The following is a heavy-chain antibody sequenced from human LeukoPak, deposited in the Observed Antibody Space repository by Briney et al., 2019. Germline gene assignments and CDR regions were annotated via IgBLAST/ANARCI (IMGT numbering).Heavy chain of an antibody. V-gene: IGHV3-21*04. J-gene: IGHJ6*03. CDR1: GFTLKTYS. CDR3: AKDGSGSGSYPYYYYYMDV. CDR2: ISSSSSYI. D-gene: IGHD3-10*01. Sequence: TGGSLRLSRAASGFTLKTYSMNWVRQAPGKGLEWVSSISSSSSYIYYADSVKGRFTISRDNAKNSLYLQMNSLRAEDTALYYCAKDGSGSGSYPYYYYYMDVWGKGTTVTISS.